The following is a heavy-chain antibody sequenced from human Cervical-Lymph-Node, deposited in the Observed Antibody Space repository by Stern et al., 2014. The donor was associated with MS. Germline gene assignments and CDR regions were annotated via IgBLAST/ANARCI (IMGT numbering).Heavy chain of an antibody. V-gene: IGHV1-69*12. CDR1: GATFSIYA. J-gene: IGHJ4*02. CDR2: IIPIFGTA. Sequence: QVQLAQSGPDVKKPASSVKVPCKASGATFSIYAINWVRQAPGQGPEWMGGIIPIFGTANHAQKFQGRVTIAADESTSTTYMELSRLRSEDTAVYYCARDSRHYDASCYFDSWGQGTLVTVSS. D-gene: IGHD3-16*01. CDR3: ARDSRHYDASCYFDS.